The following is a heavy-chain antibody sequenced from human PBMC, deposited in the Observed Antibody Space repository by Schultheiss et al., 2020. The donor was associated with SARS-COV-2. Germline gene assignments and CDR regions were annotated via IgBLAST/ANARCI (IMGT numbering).Heavy chain of an antibody. V-gene: IGHV4-39*01. CDR3: ARAGSKEFYSGISAFDI. J-gene: IGHJ3*02. CDR2: IYQTGST. D-gene: IGHD2-21*01. CDR1: GGSLSRSSDY. Sequence: SQTLSLTCSVSGGSLSRSSDYWGWIRQPPGKGLEWIGSIYQTGSTYYNPSLKSRVTISVDTSMNQFSLQLSFVTAADTAVYYCARAGSKEFYSGISAFDIWGQGTTVTVSS.